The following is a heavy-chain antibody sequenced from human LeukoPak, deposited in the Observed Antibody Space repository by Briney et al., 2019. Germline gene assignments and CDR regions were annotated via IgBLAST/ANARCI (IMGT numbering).Heavy chain of an antibody. J-gene: IGHJ6*03. D-gene: IGHD3-10*01. V-gene: IGHV3-48*01. CDR1: GFTFSSYS. CDR3: ARWGFHGSGSYSNYSYYYYMDV. Sequence: GGSLRLSCAASGFTFSSYSMNWVRQAPGKGLEWVSYISSSSSTIYYADSVKGRFTIARDNAKKSLYLQMNSLRAEDTAVYFCARWGFHGSGSYSNYSYYYYMDVWGKGTTVTVSS. CDR2: ISSSSSTI.